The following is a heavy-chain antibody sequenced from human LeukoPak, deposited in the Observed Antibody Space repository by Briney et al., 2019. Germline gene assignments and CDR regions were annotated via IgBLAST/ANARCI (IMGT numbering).Heavy chain of an antibody. CDR2: ISGSGGST. Sequence: GGSLRLSCAASGFTFSSYAMSWVRQAPGKGLEWVSAISGSGGSTYYADSVKGRFTISRDNSKNTLYLQMNSLRAEDTAVYYCARVWEVRGVIINHMDVWGKGTTVTVSS. J-gene: IGHJ6*03. CDR1: GFTFSSYA. D-gene: IGHD3-10*01. CDR3: ARVWEVRGVIINHMDV. V-gene: IGHV3-23*01.